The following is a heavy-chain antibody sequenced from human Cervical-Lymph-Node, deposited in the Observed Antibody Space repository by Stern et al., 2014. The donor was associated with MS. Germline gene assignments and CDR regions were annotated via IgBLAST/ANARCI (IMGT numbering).Heavy chain of an antibody. J-gene: IGHJ5*02. D-gene: IGHD1-26*01. V-gene: IGHV2-5*02. CDR2: LYWDDEK. CDR1: GFSLTTSGVG. Sequence: QITLKESGPTLVKPTQTLTLTCDFSGFSLTTSGVGVGWIRQPPGKALEWLALLYWDDEKRYSPSLKNRLTISTDTAKTQVVLAMTNMDPVDTGTYYCAHRSTSVAGAWASWGQGILVVVSS. CDR3: AHRSTSVAGAWAS.